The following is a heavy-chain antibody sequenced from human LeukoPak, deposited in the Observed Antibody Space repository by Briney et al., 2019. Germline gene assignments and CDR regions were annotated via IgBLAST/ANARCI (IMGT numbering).Heavy chain of an antibody. V-gene: IGHV3-21*01. CDR3: ARGASGSFYY. Sequence: RGSLRLSCAASRFTFTSYSMNWVRQAPAKGLESVSSISSSSNYIYYADSVKGRLTISRDKAKNSLHLQMNSLRAEDTAVYYCARGASGSFYYWGQGTLVTVSS. J-gene: IGHJ4*02. CDR1: RFTFTSYS. D-gene: IGHD1-26*01. CDR2: ISSSSNYI.